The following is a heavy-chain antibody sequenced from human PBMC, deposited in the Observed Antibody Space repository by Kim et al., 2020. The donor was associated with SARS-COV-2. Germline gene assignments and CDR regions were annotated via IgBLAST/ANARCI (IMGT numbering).Heavy chain of an antibody. CDR2: ITSGGNT. D-gene: IGHD6-13*01. J-gene: IGHJ4*02. CDR3: ARSAAGTVDY. V-gene: IGHV4-39*02. CDR1: GGSISSSDYY. Sequence: SETLSLTCIVSGGSISSSDYYWGWIRQPPGKGLEWIGSITSGGNTDYNPSLKSRVTISVDTSQNHFSLRVRSVTAADTAVYYCARSAAGTVDYWGQGILV.